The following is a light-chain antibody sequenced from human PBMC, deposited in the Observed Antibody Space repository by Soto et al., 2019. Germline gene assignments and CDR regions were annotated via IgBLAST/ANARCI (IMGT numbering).Light chain of an antibody. Sequence: DLVMTQSPLSLSVTPGEPASISCRSSHSLLHTNGYNYLDWYLQRPGQSPQLLIYLGSTRASGVPERFSVSGSGTDFTLEISRAEADDVGVYFCMQGLKTPPTFGQGTKVDI. CDR2: LGS. CDR3: MQGLKTPPT. CDR1: HSLLHTNGYNY. V-gene: IGKV2-28*01. J-gene: IGKJ1*01.